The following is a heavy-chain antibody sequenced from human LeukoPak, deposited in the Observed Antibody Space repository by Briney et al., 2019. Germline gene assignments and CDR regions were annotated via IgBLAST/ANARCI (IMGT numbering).Heavy chain of an antibody. J-gene: IGHJ4*02. D-gene: IGHD6-19*01. V-gene: IGHV3-23*01. CDR2: ISGSGGST. Sequence: PGGSLRLSCAASGFTFRSYAMSWVRQAPGKGLEWVSAISGSGGSTYYADSVKGRFTISRDTSKNTLYLQMNSLRAEDTAVYYCAKGARGGGYSSGWYGGLDYWGQGTLVTVSS. CDR3: AKGARGGGYSSGWYGGLDY. CDR1: GFTFRSYA.